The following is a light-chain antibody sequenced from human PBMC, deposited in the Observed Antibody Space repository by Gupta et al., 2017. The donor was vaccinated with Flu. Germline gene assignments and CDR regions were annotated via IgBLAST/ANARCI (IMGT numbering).Light chain of an antibody. Sequence: SSELTQPPSVSVSPGQTARLTCSGDALPKQYAYWYQQKPGQAPVLVIYKDSERPSGIPERFSGSSSGTTVTLTISGVQAEDEADYYCQSADSSGTYAVVFGGGTKLTVL. CDR2: KDS. CDR1: ALPKQY. CDR3: QSADSSGTYAVV. J-gene: IGLJ2*01. V-gene: IGLV3-25*02.